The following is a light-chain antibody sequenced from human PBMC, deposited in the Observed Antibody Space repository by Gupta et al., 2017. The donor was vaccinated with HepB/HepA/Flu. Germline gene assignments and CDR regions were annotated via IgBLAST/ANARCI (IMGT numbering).Light chain of an antibody. J-gene: IGKJ3*01. V-gene: IGKV1-39*01. CDR3: HQSYTAPFT. CDR1: RGTNNY. Sequence: DIQMTQSPSSLSASVGDRVTITCRASRGTNNYLYWFQQKPGKAPKLLISTTASLQRGVPSRFSGSGSGTEFTLTISTLQSEDFATNYCHQSYTAPFTFGPGTKVEIK. CDR2: TTA.